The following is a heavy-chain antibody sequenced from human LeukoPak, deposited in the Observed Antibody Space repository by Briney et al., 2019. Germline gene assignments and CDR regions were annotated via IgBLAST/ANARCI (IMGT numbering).Heavy chain of an antibody. CDR1: GGSFSGYY. Sequence: SETLSLTCAVYGGSFSGYYWSWIRQPPGKGLEWIGEINHSGSTNYNPSLKSRVTISVDTSKNQFSLKLSSVTAADTAVYYCAREEICSGGSCHEGADYWGQGTLVTVSS. CDR2: INHSGST. CDR3: AREEICSGGSCHEGADY. D-gene: IGHD2-15*01. J-gene: IGHJ4*02. V-gene: IGHV4-34*01.